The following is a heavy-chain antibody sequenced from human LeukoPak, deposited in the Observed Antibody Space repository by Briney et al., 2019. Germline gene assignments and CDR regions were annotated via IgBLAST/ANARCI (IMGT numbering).Heavy chain of an antibody. D-gene: IGHD6-13*01. J-gene: IGHJ5*02. V-gene: IGHV1-3*03. Sequence: ASVKVSCKASGYTFTNYAMHWVRQAPGQRLEWMGWINSGNGNTKYSQEFQGRVTITRDTSASTAYMELSSLTSEDMAVYYCARDFGQYLVRDWFDPWGQGTLVTVSS. CDR3: ARDFGQYLVRDWFDP. CDR2: INSGNGNT. CDR1: GYTFTNYA.